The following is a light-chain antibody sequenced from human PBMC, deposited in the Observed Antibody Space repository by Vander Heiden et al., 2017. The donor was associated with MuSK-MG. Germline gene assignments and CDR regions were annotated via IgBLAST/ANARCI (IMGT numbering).Light chain of an antibody. CDR2: DAS. CDR1: QSVSNF. J-gene: IGKJ3*01. Sequence: EIVLTQSPATLSLSPGERATLSRRASQSVSNFLAWYQQKPGQAPRLLIFDASNRATGIPARFSGSGSGTDFTLTISSLEPEDFAVYYCQQRGNWPSFTFGPGTKV. CDR3: QQRGNWPSFT. V-gene: IGKV3-11*01.